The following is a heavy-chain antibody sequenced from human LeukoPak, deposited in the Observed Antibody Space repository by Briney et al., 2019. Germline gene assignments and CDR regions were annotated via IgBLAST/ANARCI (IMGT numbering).Heavy chain of an antibody. CDR3: ARGPTNFSNYYDSSGYLFDY. J-gene: IGHJ4*02. CDR1: GGSFSGYY. D-gene: IGHD3-22*01. V-gene: IGHV4-34*01. Sequence: NTSETLSLTCAVYGGSFSGYYWSWIRQPPGKGLEWIGEINHSGSTNYNPSLKSRVTISVDTSKNQFSLKPSSVTAADTAVYYCARGPTNFSNYYDSSGYLFDYWGQGTLVTVSS. CDR2: INHSGST.